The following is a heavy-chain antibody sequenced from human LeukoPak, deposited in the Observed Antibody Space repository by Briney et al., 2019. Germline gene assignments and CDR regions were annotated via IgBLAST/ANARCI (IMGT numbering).Heavy chain of an antibody. CDR3: ARLHGGYFLDV. V-gene: IGHV4-59*08. D-gene: IGHD3/OR15-3a*01. CDR1: GASISSYY. CDR2: IYYTGGT. J-gene: IGHJ4*01. Sequence: SETLSLTCTVSGASISSYYWSWIRQPPGKGLDWIGSIYYTGGTNYHPSLTSRVTISIDTSKNQFSLRLSSVTAADTAVYYCARLHGGYFLDVWGQGTLVTVSS.